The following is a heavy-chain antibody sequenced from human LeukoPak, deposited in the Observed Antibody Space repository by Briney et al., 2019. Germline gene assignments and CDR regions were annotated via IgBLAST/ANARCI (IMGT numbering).Heavy chain of an antibody. D-gene: IGHD2-2*01. Sequence: SQTLSLTCAVSGGSISSGGYSWSWIRQPPGMGLEWIGYIYHSGSTYYNPSLKSRVTISVDRSKNQFSLKLSSVTAADTAVYYCARSSIVVVPAAMSAFDIWGQGTMVTVSS. CDR3: ARSSIVVVPAAMSAFDI. V-gene: IGHV4-30-2*01. J-gene: IGHJ3*02. CDR2: IYHSGST. CDR1: GGSISSGGYS.